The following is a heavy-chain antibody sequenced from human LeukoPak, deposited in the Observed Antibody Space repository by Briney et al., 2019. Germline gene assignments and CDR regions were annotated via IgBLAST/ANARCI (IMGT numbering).Heavy chain of an antibody. CDR2: INHSGST. D-gene: IGHD3-22*01. CDR1: GGSFSGYY. Sequence: SETLSLTCAVYGGSFSGYYGSWIPRPPGRVLEWIGEINHSGSTNSNPSLRSRVTISVASSKNQFSLKLSSVTAADTAVYYCARLVGNYYDSSAYWGQGTLVTVS. J-gene: IGHJ4*02. V-gene: IGHV4-34*01. CDR3: ARLVGNYYDSSAY.